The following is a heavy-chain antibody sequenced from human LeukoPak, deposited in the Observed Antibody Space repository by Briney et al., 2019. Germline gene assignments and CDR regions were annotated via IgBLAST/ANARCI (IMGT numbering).Heavy chain of an antibody. CDR1: VLTFSSYW. V-gene: IGHV3-7*01. CDR2: IKQDGSEK. Sequence: GGSLRLSCAASVLTFSSYWMSGVGQAPGKGLEWVANIKQDGSEKYYVDSVKGRFTISRDNAKNSLYLQMNSLRAADSALYSCAGALILAAADDYWGQGTLVTVSS. J-gene: IGHJ4*02. CDR3: AGALILAAADDY. D-gene: IGHD6-13*01.